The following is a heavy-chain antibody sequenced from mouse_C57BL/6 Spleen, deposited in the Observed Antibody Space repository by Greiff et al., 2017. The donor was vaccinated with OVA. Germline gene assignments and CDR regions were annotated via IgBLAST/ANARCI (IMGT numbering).Heavy chain of an antibody. CDR3: ARSRNYGYFDY. D-gene: IGHD2-1*01. CDR2: IRNKANGYTT. Sequence: EVKLVESGGGLVQPGGSLSLSCAASGFTFTDYYMSWVRQPPGKALEWLGFIRNKANGYTTEYSASVKGRFTISRDNSQSILYLQMNALRAEDSATYYCARSRNYGYFDYWGQGTTLTVSS. J-gene: IGHJ2*01. CDR1: GFTFTDYY. V-gene: IGHV7-3*01.